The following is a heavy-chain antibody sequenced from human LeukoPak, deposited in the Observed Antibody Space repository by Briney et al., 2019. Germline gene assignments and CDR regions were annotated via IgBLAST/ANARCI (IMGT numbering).Heavy chain of an antibody. CDR2: IYHSGST. V-gene: IGHV4-4*02. J-gene: IGHJ5*02. CDR3: ARVGELTTVTYNWFDP. D-gene: IGHD4-17*01. CDR1: GGSISSSNW. Sequence: SETLSLTCSVSGGSISSSNWWSWVRQPPGKGLEWIGEIYHSGSTNYNPSLKGRVTISVDKSKNQFSLKLSSVTAADTAVYYCARVGELTTVTYNWFDPWGQGTLVTVSS.